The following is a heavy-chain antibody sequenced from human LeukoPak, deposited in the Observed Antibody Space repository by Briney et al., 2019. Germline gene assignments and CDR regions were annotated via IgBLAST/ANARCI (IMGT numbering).Heavy chain of an antibody. Sequence: ASVKVSCKASGGTFSSYAISWVRQAPGQGLEWVGRIIPTLGIANYAQKFQGRVTITADKSTSTAYMELSSLRSEDTAVYYCATTYYYGSGSPPYYFDYWGQGTLVTVSS. CDR1: GGTFSSYA. CDR3: ATTYYYGSGSPPYYFDY. CDR2: IIPTLGIA. V-gene: IGHV1-69*04. J-gene: IGHJ4*02. D-gene: IGHD3-10*01.